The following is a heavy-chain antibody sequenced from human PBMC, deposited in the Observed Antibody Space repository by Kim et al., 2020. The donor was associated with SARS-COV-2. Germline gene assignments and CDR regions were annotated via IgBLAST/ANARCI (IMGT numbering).Heavy chain of an antibody. CDR2: INPSGGST. D-gene: IGHD3-10*01. CDR1: GYTFTSYY. Sequence: ASVKVSCKASGYTFTSYYMHWVRQAPGQGLEWMGIINPSGGSTSYAQKFQGRVTMTRDTSTSTVYMELSSLRSEDTAVYYCARDRLRRFGDLYYYYYGMDVWGQRTTVTVSS. J-gene: IGHJ6*02. V-gene: IGHV1-46*01. CDR3: ARDRLRRFGDLYYYYYGMDV.